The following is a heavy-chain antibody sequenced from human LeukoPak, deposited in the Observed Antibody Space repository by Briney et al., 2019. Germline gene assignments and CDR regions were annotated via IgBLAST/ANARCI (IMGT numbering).Heavy chain of an antibody. J-gene: IGHJ4*02. CDR3: AKAASPDY. Sequence: PGWSLRLSCAASGFTFSTYDMHWVRQAPGKGLEWVSLIQYDGSTKYYADSVKGRFTISRDNSMNTLYLQMNSLRPEDTAVYYCAKAASPDYWGQGTLVTVSS. CDR1: GFTFSTYD. D-gene: IGHD2-15*01. V-gene: IGHV3-30*02. CDR2: IQYDGSTK.